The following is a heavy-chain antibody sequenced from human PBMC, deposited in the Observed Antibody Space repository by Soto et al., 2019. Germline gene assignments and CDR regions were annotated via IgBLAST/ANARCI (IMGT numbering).Heavy chain of an antibody. D-gene: IGHD3-16*01. CDR2: IKQDGSEK. CDR1: GFTFSIYW. J-gene: IGHJ3*02. V-gene: IGHV3-7*03. Sequence: GGSLRLSCAASGFTFSIYWMSWVRQAPGKGLEWVANIKQDGSEKYYVDSVKGRFTISRDNAKNSLYLQMNSLRAEDTAVYYCARVMGGDAFDIWGQGTMVTVSS. CDR3: ARVMGGDAFDI.